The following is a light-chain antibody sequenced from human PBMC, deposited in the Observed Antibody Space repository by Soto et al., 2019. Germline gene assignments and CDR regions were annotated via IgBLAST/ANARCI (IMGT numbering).Light chain of an antibody. CDR1: QSISSW. CDR2: GAS. CDR3: QQTSAFPRT. Sequence: DIQMTQSPSTLSASVGDRVTLTCRDSQSISSWLAWYQQKPGKAPKLLLRGASSLHRGVPSRFSGGGAGTEFTLTISSLQPEDFATYYCQQTSAFPRTFGQGTKVDI. J-gene: IGKJ1*01. V-gene: IGKV1-5*01.